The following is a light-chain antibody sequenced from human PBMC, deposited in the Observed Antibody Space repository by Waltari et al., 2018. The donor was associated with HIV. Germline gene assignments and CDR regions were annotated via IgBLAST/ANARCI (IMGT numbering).Light chain of an antibody. CDR3: VLYMGSGISV. V-gene: IGLV8-61*01. J-gene: IGLJ3*02. CDR1: SGSVSTSYY. CDR2: STN. Sequence: QTVVTQEPSFSVSPGGTVTLTCGLSSGSVSTSYYPSWYQQTPGQAPRPLIYSTNTRSSGVPDLFSGSILGNKAAVTITGAQADDESDYYCVLYMGSGISVFGGGTKLTVL.